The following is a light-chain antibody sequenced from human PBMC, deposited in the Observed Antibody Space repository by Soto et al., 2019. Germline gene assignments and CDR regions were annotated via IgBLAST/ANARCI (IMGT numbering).Light chain of an antibody. CDR3: QQAYSFPIT. CDR1: QDIAAY. J-gene: IGKJ5*01. Sequence: DIQVTQSPSSVSASVGGRLTITCRASQDIAAYLAWYQHKPGRAPELLIHAASSLQSGVPSRFSGSGSGTDFTLTINSLQPEDFATYYCQQAYSFPITFGQGTRLEIK. V-gene: IGKV1D-12*01. CDR2: AAS.